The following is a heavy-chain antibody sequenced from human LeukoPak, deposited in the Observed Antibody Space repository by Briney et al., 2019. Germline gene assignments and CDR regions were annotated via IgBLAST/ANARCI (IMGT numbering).Heavy chain of an antibody. Sequence: SETLSLTCIVSGGSISSGGHYWSWIRQHPGKGLEWIGYIYYSGSTYYNPSLKSRVTISVDTSKNQFSLKLSSVTAADTAVYYCARDGAAAGAYYYYGMDVWGQGTTVTVSS. CDR2: IYYSGST. CDR1: GGSISSGGHY. D-gene: IGHD6-13*01. V-gene: IGHV4-31*03. J-gene: IGHJ6*02. CDR3: ARDGAAAGAYYYYGMDV.